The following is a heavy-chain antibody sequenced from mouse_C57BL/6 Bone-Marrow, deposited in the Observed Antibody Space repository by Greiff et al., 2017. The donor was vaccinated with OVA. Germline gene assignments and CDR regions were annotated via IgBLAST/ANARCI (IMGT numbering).Heavy chain of an antibody. D-gene: IGHD2-3*01. V-gene: IGHV1-82*01. CDR3: ARHEDGYYASYFDY. CDR2: IYPGDGDT. J-gene: IGHJ2*01. CDR1: GYAFSSSW. Sequence: QVQLQQSGPELVKPGASVKISCKASGYAFSSSWMNWVKQRPGKGLEWIGRIYPGDGDTNYNGKFKGKATLTADKSSSTAYMQLSSLTSEDSAVYVCARHEDGYYASYFDYWGQGTTLTGSS.